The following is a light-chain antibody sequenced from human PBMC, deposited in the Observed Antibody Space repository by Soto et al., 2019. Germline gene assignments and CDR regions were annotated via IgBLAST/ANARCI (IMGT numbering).Light chain of an antibody. CDR3: QQCNSFPLT. CDR1: QGINNL. CDR2: AAS. Sequence: DIQMTQSPSSVSASVGDRVTITCRASQGINNLLAWFQQKPGEAPRLLIYAASSLHSGVPSRFSGSGSGTDFTLTISSLQPEDFATYYCQQCNSFPLTFGGGTKVEIK. V-gene: IGKV1-12*01. J-gene: IGKJ4*01.